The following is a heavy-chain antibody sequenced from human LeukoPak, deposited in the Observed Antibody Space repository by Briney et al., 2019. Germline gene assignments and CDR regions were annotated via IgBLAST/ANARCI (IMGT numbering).Heavy chain of an antibody. CDR3: ATGNAVGAGTNPIY. CDR1: GYTFISYG. D-gene: IGHD6-19*01. CDR2: INTYNGNT. J-gene: IGHJ4*02. V-gene: IGHV1-18*01. Sequence: ASVKVSCKASGYTFISYGISWVRQAPGQGLEWMGWINTYNGNTKYEQKVQGRVTLTTDTSTSTAYMELRSLRSDDTAVYYRATGNAVGAGTNPIYWGQGTLVTVSS.